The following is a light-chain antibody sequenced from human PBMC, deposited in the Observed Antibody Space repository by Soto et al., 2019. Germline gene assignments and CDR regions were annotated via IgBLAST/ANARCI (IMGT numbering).Light chain of an antibody. V-gene: IGKV3-20*01. CDR3: HQYGTSPWT. CDR2: GAS. CDR1: QTITNDY. J-gene: IGKJ1*01. Sequence: IVLTQSPGNLSLSPGERATLSCRASQTITNDYLAWYKQKPGQAPRLLIYGASSRATGIPDRFSGRGSGTDFTLTVSSLEPEDFAVFYCHQYGTSPWTFGQGTKVDIK.